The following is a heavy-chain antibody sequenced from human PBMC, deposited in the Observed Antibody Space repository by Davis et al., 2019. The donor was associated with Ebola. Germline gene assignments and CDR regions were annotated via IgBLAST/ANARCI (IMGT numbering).Heavy chain of an antibody. D-gene: IGHD3-10*01. Sequence: GESLKISCAASGFTFSSYGMHWVRQAPGKGLEWVSYISSSGSTIYYADSVKGRFTISRDNAKNSLYLQMNSLRAEDTAVYYCARDPRRFREFYYYYYGMDVWGQGTTVTVSS. CDR1: GFTFSSYG. CDR3: ARDPRRFREFYYYYYGMDV. V-gene: IGHV3-48*04. J-gene: IGHJ6*02. CDR2: ISSSGSTI.